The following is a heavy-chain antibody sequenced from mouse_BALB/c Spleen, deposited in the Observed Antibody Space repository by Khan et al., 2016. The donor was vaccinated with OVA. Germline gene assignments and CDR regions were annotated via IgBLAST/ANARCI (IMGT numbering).Heavy chain of an antibody. CDR3: ARGNWAY. J-gene: IGHJ2*01. D-gene: IGHD4-1*01. Sequence: EVELVESGGGLVQPGGSRKLSCAASGFTFSSFGMHWVRQAPEKGLEWVAYINSGSTTIYYADPVKGRFTITRDNPKTTLFLQMTSLRSEDTTMYYCARGNWAYWGQGTTLTVSS. CDR1: GFTFSSFG. CDR2: INSGSTTI. V-gene: IGHV5-17*02.